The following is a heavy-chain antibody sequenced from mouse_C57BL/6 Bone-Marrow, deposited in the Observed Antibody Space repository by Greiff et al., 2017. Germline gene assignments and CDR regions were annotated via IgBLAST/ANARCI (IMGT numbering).Heavy chain of an antibody. J-gene: IGHJ2*01. CDR2: IDPENGDT. Sequence: VQLQQSGAELVRPGASVKLSCKASGFNIKDDYMHWVKQRPEQGLEWIGWIDPENGDTEYASKFQGKATITADTSSTTAYLQLSSLTSEDTAVYYCTLGPNFDYWGQGATLTVSS. CDR3: TLGPNFDY. D-gene: IGHD4-1*01. V-gene: IGHV14-4*01. CDR1: GFNIKDDY.